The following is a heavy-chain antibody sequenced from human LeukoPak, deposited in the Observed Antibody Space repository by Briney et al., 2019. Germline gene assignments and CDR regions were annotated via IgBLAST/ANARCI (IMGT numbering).Heavy chain of an antibody. CDR1: GFTFSSYA. CDR3: AKRDGYNPRAPTFDY. V-gene: IGHV3-23*01. D-gene: IGHD5-24*01. J-gene: IGHJ4*02. CDR2: ISGSGGST. Sequence: PGGSLRLSCAASGFTFSSYAMSWVRQAPGKGLEWVSAISGSGGSTYYADSVKGRFTISRDNSKNTLYLQVNSLRAEDTAVYYCAKRDGYNPRAPTFDYWGQGTLVTVSS.